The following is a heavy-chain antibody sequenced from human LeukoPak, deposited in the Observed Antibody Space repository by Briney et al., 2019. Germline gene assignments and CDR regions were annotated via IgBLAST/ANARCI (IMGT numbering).Heavy chain of an antibody. Sequence: GGSLRLSCAASGFTFSSYAMHWVRQAPGKGLEYVSAISSNGGSTYYANSVKGRFTISRDNSKNTLYLQMGSLRPEDMAVYYCARVDSGSACASWGQGILVTVSS. CDR3: ARVDSGSACAS. V-gene: IGHV3-64*01. CDR2: ISSNGGST. CDR1: GFTFSSYA. D-gene: IGHD6-19*01. J-gene: IGHJ1*01.